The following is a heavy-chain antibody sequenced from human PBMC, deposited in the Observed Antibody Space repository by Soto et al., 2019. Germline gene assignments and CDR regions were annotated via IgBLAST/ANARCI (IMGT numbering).Heavy chain of an antibody. J-gene: IGHJ5*02. Sequence: QVQLVQSGAEVKKPGASVKVSCQASGYAFSNNDISWVRQATGQGLEWMGWMNPNSGNGGYAQKFQGRVTMTRDTSTSTAYMELSSLTSDDTAIYYCARMATSGTLNWFDPWGQGTLVTVSS. CDR1: GYAFSNND. CDR3: ARMATSGTLNWFDP. CDR2: MNPNSGNG. V-gene: IGHV1-8*01.